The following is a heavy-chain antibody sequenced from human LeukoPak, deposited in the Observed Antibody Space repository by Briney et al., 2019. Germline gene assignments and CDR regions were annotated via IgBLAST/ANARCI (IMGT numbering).Heavy chain of an antibody. D-gene: IGHD3-10*01. CDR1: GFTFSNYA. Sequence: GGSLRLSCAASGFTFSNYAMHWVRQAPGKGLESVSSISSNGGSTYYANSVKGRFTISRDNSKNTLYLQMGNLRPEDMAVYYCARRYYGSGSSFDYWGQGTLVAVSS. V-gene: IGHV3-64*01. J-gene: IGHJ4*02. CDR3: ARRYYGSGSSFDY. CDR2: ISSNGGST.